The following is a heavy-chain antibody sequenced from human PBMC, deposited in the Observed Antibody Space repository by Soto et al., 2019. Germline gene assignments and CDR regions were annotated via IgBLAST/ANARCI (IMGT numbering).Heavy chain of an antibody. V-gene: IGHV4-31*03. CDR3: ARGDYYDSSGYFRGNWFDP. CDR2: IYYSGST. D-gene: IGHD3-22*01. J-gene: IGHJ5*02. CDR1: GGSISSGGYY. Sequence: QVQLQESGPGLVKPSQTLSLTCTVSGGSISSGGYYWSWIRQHPGKGLEWIGYIYYSGSTYYNPSHKSRVTISVDTSKNQFSLKLSSVTAADTAVYYCARGDYYDSSGYFRGNWFDPWGQGTLVTVSS.